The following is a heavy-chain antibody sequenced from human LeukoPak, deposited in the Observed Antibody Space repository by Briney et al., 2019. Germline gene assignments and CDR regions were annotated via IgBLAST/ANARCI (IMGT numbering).Heavy chain of an antibody. Sequence: GGSLRLSCAASGFTFSSYGMHWVRQAPGKGLEWVAFIRYDGSNKYYADSVKGRFTISRDNSKNTLYLQMNSLRAEDTAVYYCARDFSIASADYYSDYWGQGTLVTVSP. CDR2: IRYDGSNK. V-gene: IGHV3-30*02. CDR1: GFTFSSYG. J-gene: IGHJ4*02. D-gene: IGHD6-13*01. CDR3: ARDFSIASADYYSDY.